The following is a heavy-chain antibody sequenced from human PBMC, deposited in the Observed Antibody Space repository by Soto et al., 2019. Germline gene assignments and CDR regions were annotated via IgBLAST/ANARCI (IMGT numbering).Heavy chain of an antibody. V-gene: IGHV3-23*01. CDR3: ARRSSGWYFDY. Sequence: EVQVLESGGGLVQPGGSLRLSCAASGFTFSSYAMNWVRQAPGKGLERVSVISGSGGSTYYADSVKGRFTISRGKSKNTLYLQMNSLRAEDTAVDYCARRSSGWYFDYWGQGTLVTVSS. CDR1: GFTFSSYA. CDR2: ISGSGGST. D-gene: IGHD6-19*01. J-gene: IGHJ4*02.